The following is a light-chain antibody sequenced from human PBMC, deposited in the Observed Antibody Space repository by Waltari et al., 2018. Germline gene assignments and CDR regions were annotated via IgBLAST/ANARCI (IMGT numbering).Light chain of an antibody. J-gene: IGKJ1*01. V-gene: IGKV1-5*01. CDR2: DAA. Sequence: DTQLSQFPSTLAASVGDRVTITCRARGAINKGLAWYQQKPGKAPKVLLYDAATLQSGVPSRFSGSGSGTEFTLTIDGLQPDDFATYYCQQYNRFSPFGQGTNVEVK. CDR1: GAINKG. CDR3: QQYNRFSP.